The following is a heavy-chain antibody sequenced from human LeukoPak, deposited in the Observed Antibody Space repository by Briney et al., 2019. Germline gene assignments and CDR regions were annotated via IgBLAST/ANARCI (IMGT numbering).Heavy chain of an antibody. V-gene: IGHV1-8*01. D-gene: IGHD7-27*01. CDR1: GYTFTSYD. CDR2: MSPKSGDT. Sequence: ASVKVSCTASGYTFTSYDFNWVRQATGQRPEWMGWMSPKSGDTGYAQKFQDRVTMTRNTSISTAYMELSSLRSDDTAVYYCARGPPNWGYDYWGPGTLVTVSS. CDR3: ARGPPNWGYDY. J-gene: IGHJ4*02.